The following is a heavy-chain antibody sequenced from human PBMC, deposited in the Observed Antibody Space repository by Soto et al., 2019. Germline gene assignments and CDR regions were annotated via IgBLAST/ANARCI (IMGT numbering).Heavy chain of an antibody. Sequence: SETLSLTCTVSGGSISSSSYYWGWIRQPPGKGLEWIGSIYYSGSTYYNPPLKSRVTISVDTSKNQFSLKLSSVTAADTAVYYCAIHSGRGGMDVWPQGTTVTVSS. CDR3: AIHSGRGGMDV. D-gene: IGHD3-10*01. CDR2: IYYSGST. V-gene: IGHV4-39*01. CDR1: GGSISSSSYY. J-gene: IGHJ6*02.